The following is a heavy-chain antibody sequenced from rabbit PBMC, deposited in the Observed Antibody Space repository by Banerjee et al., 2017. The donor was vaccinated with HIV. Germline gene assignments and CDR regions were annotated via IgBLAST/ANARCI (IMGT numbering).Heavy chain of an antibody. CDR1: GFSFISYC. J-gene: IGHJ3*01. D-gene: IGHD7-1*01. V-gene: IGHV1S40*01. Sequence: QSLEESGGDLVKPVASLILICIASGFSFISYCMCGFRQAPGKGLEWIGCINTGSGRTYYASWAKGRITISKTSSSTFTLQMTSLTAADSATYFCARSGNTTYAPGVSLWGQGTLVTVS. CDR3: ARSGNTTYAPGVSL. CDR2: INTGSGRT.